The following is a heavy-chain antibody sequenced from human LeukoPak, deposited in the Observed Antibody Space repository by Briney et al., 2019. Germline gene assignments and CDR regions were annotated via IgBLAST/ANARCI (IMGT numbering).Heavy chain of an antibody. D-gene: IGHD5-24*01. Sequence: ASVKVSCKASGYTFTSYAMHWVRQAPGQRLEWMGWINAGNGNTKYSQKFQGRVTMTRDTSTSTVYMELSSLRSEDTAVYYCARDFPDPLGGYNWVAYWGQGTLVTVSS. CDR1: GYTFTSYA. V-gene: IGHV1-3*01. CDR2: INAGNGNT. CDR3: ARDFPDPLGGYNWVAY. J-gene: IGHJ4*02.